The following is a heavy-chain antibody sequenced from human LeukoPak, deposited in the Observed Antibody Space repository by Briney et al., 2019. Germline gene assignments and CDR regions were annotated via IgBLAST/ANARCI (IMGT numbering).Heavy chain of an antibody. CDR3: ARVGTMVVTPIDY. V-gene: IGHV3-21*01. CDR1: GFTFSSYS. CDR2: ISSSSSYI. J-gene: IGHJ4*02. D-gene: IGHD4-23*01. Sequence: GGSLRLSCAASGFTFSSYSMNWVRQAPGKGLEWVSSISSSSSYIYYADSVKGRFTISRDNAKNSLYLRMNSLRAEDTAVYYCARVGTMVVTPIDYWGQGTLVTVSS.